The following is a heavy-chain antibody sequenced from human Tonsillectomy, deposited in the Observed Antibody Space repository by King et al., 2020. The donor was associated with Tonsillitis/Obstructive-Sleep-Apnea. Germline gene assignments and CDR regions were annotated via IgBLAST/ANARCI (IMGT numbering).Heavy chain of an antibody. V-gene: IGHV2-5*02. CDR3: AHPPKCDSTSCYTYFDY. J-gene: IGHJ4*02. CDR1: GFSLTTTGVG. D-gene: IGHD2-2*01. CDR2: IYWDDDE. Sequence: TLKESGPALVKPTQTLTLTCTFSGFSLTTTGVGVGWIRQPPGKALEWLGIIYWDDDERYSPSLKSRLTITKDTSKNQVVLIMNNMDPGDTATYYCAHPPKCDSTSCYTYFDYWGQGSLVTVSS.